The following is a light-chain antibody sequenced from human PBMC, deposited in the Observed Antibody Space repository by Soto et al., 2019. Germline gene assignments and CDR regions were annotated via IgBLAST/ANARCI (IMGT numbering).Light chain of an antibody. CDR3: SSYTTSRPLI. Sequence: QSALTQPASVSGSPGQSITISCTGTSSDVGDHNYVSWHQQQPGKAPKLMIYAVSNRPSGVSNRFSGSKSGNTASLTISGHQAEDAADYYCSSYTTSRPLIFGGGTKLTVL. CDR1: SSDVGDHNY. J-gene: IGLJ2*01. CDR2: AVS. V-gene: IGLV2-14*03.